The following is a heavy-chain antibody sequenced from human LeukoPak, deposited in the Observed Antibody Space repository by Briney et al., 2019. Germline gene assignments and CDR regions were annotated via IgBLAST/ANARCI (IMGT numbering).Heavy chain of an antibody. CDR1: VYTFSVYY. Sequence: VASVKVSCKASVYTFSVYYMHWVRQAPGQGLEWMGWINPNSGATNYAQTLQGRVTMTRDASISIVCMELSRLRTDDTAVYYCARALRYDDSSGYYAYWGQGTLVTVSS. J-gene: IGHJ4*02. CDR3: ARALRYDDSSGYYAY. CDR2: INPNSGAT. V-gene: IGHV1-2*02. D-gene: IGHD3-22*01.